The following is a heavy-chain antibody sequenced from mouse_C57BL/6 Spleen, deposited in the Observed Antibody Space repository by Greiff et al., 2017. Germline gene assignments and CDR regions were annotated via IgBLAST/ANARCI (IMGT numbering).Heavy chain of an antibody. D-gene: IGHD1-1*01. J-gene: IGHJ3*01. CDR1: GFTFSSYA. Sequence: EVMLVESGGGLVKPGGSLKLSCAASGFTFSSYAMSWVRQTPEKRLEWVATISDGGSYTYYPDNVKGRFTIARDNAKKNLYLQMSHLKSEDTAMYDCARDRSTTGSSLGGFAYWGQGTLVTVSA. CDR2: ISDGGSYT. CDR3: ARDRSTTGSSLGGFAY. V-gene: IGHV5-4*01.